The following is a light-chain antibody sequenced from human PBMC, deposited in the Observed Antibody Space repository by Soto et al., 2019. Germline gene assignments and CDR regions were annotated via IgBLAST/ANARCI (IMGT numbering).Light chain of an antibody. CDR2: SAS. CDR1: QGISNY. J-gene: IGKJ2*01. V-gene: IGKV1-27*01. CDR3: QQLYTYPHT. Sequence: DIQMTQSPSSLSASVGDRVTITCRASQGISNYLACCQRKPGKVPDLLISSASTLQSGAPSRFSGSGSGTDFTPTISSLQPEDVATYYCQQLYTYPHTFGLGTQLEI.